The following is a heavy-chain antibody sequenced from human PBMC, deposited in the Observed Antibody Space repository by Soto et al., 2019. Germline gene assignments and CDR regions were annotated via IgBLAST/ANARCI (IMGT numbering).Heavy chain of an antibody. J-gene: IGHJ5*02. CDR2: IYYSGST. CDR1: GGSISSGDYY. Sequence: QVQLQESGPGLVKPSQTLSLTCTVSGGSISSGDYYWSWIRQPPGKGLEWIGYIYYSGSTHYNPSLKDRINILVNTVKNPFPLKLSFVTAADTAVYFWGKGGGNLNARSIWFDPLGQGTLVTVSS. V-gene: IGHV4-30-4*01. D-gene: IGHD3-16*01. CDR3: GKGGGNLNARSIWFDP.